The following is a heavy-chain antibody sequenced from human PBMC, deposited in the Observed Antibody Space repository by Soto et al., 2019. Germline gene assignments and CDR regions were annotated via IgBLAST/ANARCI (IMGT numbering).Heavy chain of an antibody. CDR2: IYYTGST. J-gene: IGHJ4*02. CDR1: GGSFSGYY. Sequence: QVQLQQWGAGLLKPSETLSLTCAVYGGSFSGYYWSWIRQPPGKGLEWIGYIYYTGSTKYNPSLKSRVTLSLGTSRNQLSLKLSSVTAADTAVYFCTRVGGYYGDYPNFDYWGPGTLVAVSS. D-gene: IGHD4-17*01. V-gene: IGHV4-34*11. CDR3: TRVGGYYGDYPNFDY.